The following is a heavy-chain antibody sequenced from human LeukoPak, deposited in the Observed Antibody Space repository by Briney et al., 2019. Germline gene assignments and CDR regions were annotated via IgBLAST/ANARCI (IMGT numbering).Heavy chain of an antibody. CDR3: ARACSGGSCYGFGMSRFDP. CDR1: GGSISSYY. D-gene: IGHD2-15*01. Sequence: PSETLSLTCTVSGGSISSYYWSWIRQHPGKGLEWIGYIYYSGSTYYNPSLKSRVTISVDTSKNQFSLKLSSVTAADTAVYYCARACSGGSCYGFGMSRFDPWGQGTLVTVSS. V-gene: IGHV4-59*06. CDR2: IYYSGST. J-gene: IGHJ5*02.